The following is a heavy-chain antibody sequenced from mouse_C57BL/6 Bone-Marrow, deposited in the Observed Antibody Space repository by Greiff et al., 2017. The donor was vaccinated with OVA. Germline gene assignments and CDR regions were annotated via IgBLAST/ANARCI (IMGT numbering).Heavy chain of an antibody. Sequence: QVQLQQPGAELVKPGASVKMSCKASGYTFTSYWITWVKQRPGQGLEWIGDIYPGSGSTNYNEKFKSKATLTVDTSSSTAYMQLSRLTSEDSAVYYCERRKSGRRKGYWFAYWGKGTLVTVSA. CDR1: GYTFTSYW. J-gene: IGHJ3*01. CDR2: IYPGSGST. D-gene: IGHD1-3*01. V-gene: IGHV1-55*01. CDR3: ERRKSGRRKGYWFAY.